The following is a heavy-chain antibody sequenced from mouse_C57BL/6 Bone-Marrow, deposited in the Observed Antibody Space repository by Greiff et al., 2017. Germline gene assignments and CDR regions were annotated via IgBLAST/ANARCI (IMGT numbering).Heavy chain of an antibody. J-gene: IGHJ2*01. D-gene: IGHD2-1*01. CDR1: GFNIKDDY. Sequence: VQLQQSGAELVRPGASVKLSCTASGFNIKDDYMHWVKQRPVQGLEWIGWIDPENGDTEYASKFQGKATITADTSSNTAYLQLSSLTSEDTAVYFCTSGGNPYYFDYWGQGTTRTVSS. V-gene: IGHV14-4*01. CDR3: TSGGNPYYFDY. CDR2: IDPENGDT.